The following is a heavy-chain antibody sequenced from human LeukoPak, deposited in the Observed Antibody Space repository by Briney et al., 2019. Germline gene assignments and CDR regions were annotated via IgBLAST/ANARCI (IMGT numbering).Heavy chain of an antibody. CDR2: IYTSGST. Sequence: SETLSLTCTVSGGSISSGSYYWSWIRQPAGKGLEWIGRIYTSGSTNYNPSLKSRVTISVDTSKNQFSLKLSSVTAADTAVYYCAREAYCSGGSCYFDYWGQGTLVTVSS. CDR1: GGSISSGSYY. D-gene: IGHD2-15*01. V-gene: IGHV4-61*02. J-gene: IGHJ4*02. CDR3: AREAYCSGGSCYFDY.